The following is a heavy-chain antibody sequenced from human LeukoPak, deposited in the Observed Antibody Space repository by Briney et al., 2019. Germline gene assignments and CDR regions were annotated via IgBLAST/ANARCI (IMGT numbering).Heavy chain of an antibody. J-gene: IGHJ4*02. CDR2: IYYSGIN. CDR1: GGSISSYY. D-gene: IGHD5-18*01. V-gene: IGHV4-59*01. CDR3: ARGAHTAMARYLVVQ. Sequence: SETLSLTCTVSGGSISSYYWSWVRQPPGKGLEWIGYIYYSGINNYNPSLKSRVTISVDTSKNQFSLKLSSVTAADTAVYYCARGAHTAMARYLVVQWGQGTLVTVSS.